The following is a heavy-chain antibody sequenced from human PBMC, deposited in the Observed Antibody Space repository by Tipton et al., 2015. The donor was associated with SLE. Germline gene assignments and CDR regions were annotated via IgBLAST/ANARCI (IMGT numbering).Heavy chain of an antibody. CDR3: ARGPYYDGSGSYYPGAFDY. J-gene: IGHJ4*02. Sequence: TLSLTCAVYAGSISGYYWSWIRQPPGKGLEWIGEINLSGNTNYNPSLKRRVTISVDRSKNQFSLKLSSVTAADTAVYFCARGPYYDGSGSYYPGAFDYWGQGTLVTVSS. CDR2: INLSGNT. CDR1: AGSISGYY. D-gene: IGHD3-10*01. V-gene: IGHV4-34*01.